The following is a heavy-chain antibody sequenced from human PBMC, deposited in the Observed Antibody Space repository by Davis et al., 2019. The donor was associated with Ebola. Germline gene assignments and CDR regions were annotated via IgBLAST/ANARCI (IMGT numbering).Heavy chain of an antibody. J-gene: IGHJ4*02. CDR1: GGSISSSSYY. CDR3: ARRNYYYENF. D-gene: IGHD3-22*01. V-gene: IGHV4-39*01. Sequence: SETLSLTCTVSGGSISSSSYYWGWIRQPPGKGLEWIGSIYYSGSTYYNPSLKSRVTMSVDSSKNQFSLELSSVTAADTAIYYCARRNYYYENFWGQGILVTVSS. CDR2: IYYSGST.